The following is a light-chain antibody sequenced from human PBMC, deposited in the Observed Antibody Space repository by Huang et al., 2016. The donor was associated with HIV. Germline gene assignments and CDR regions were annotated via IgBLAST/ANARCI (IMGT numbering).Light chain of an antibody. CDR1: QSVNSD. Sequence: EIEMTQSPATLSVSPGERATLSCRASQSVNSDLAWYQQKPGQAPRLLIYGASTRATGITAKFNATGAGTEFSLSISNLQSEDFAIYYCQQYNDWPPLTFGGGTKVEI. CDR2: GAS. J-gene: IGKJ4*01. V-gene: IGKV3-15*01. CDR3: QQYNDWPPLT.